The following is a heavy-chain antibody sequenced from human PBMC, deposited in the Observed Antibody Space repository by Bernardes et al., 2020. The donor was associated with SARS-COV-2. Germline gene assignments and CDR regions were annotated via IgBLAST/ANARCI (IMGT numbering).Heavy chain of an antibody. CDR3: ARAKEAQGLSYFDY. D-gene: IGHD2-21*02. CDR2: IYYSGST. V-gene: IGHV4-59*01. Sequence: SDALTLTCTVSGGSIRNYYWNWIRQPPGPGLEWIGYIYYSGSTNYIPSLKSRVTMSLDTSKSQVSLKLSSVTAADTAVYYCARAKEAQGLSYFDYWGQGSLVSVSS. J-gene: IGHJ4*02. CDR1: GGSIRNYY.